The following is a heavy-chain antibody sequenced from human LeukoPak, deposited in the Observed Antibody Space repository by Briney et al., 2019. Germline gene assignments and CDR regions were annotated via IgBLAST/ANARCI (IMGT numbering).Heavy chain of an antibody. CDR2: INPSSGST. CDR1: GYTFNSYY. CDR3: ASSSSGWEQRAPFDY. V-gene: IGHV1-46*02. D-gene: IGHD6-19*01. Sequence: ASVNVSCKASGYTFNSYYMHWVRQAAGQGLEWMGIINPSSGSTSYAQNFQGRVTMTRDTSTSTVYMELSSLRSEDTAVYYCASSSSGWEQRAPFDYWGQGTQVTVSS. J-gene: IGHJ4*02.